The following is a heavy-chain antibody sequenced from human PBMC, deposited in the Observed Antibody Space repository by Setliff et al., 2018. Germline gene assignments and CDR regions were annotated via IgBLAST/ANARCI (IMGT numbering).Heavy chain of an antibody. Sequence: PSETLSLTCTVSGGSISSGGYYWSWIRQHPGKGLEWIGYIYYSGSTYYNPSLKSRVTISVDTSKNQFSLKLSSVTAADTAVYYCARDPLTTNRRRAFDIWAKGQWSPSPQ. CDR3: ARDPLTTNRRRAFDI. V-gene: IGHV4-31*03. CDR1: GGSISSGGYY. J-gene: IGHJ3*02. CDR2: IYYSGST. D-gene: IGHD4-17*01.